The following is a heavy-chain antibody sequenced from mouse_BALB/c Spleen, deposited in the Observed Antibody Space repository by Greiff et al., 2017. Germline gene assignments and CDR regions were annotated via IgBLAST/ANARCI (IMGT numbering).Heavy chain of an antibody. CDR1: GFSLTSYG. CDR2: IWAGGST. CDR3: ARGDYGYGAMDY. Sequence: VKLQESGPGLVAPSQSLSITCTVSGFSLTSYGVHWVRQPPGKGLEWLGVIWAGGSTNYNSALMSRLSISKDNSKSQVFLKMNSLQTDDTAMYYCARGDYGYGAMDYWGQGTSVTVSS. D-gene: IGHD1-2*01. V-gene: IGHV2-9*02. J-gene: IGHJ4*01.